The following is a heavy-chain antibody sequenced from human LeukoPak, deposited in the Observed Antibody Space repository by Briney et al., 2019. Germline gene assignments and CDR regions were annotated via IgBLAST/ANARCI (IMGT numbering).Heavy chain of an antibody. V-gene: IGHV3-48*01. J-gene: IGHJ4*02. CDR3: ARSTVDTAMPDGY. CDR2: ISSSSSTI. D-gene: IGHD5-18*01. Sequence: GGSLRLSCAASGFTFSSYSMNWVRQAPGKGLEWVSYISSSSSTIYYADSVKGRFTISRDNAKNSLYLQMNSLRAGDTAVYYCARSTVDTAMPDGYWGQGTLVTVSS. CDR1: GFTFSSYS.